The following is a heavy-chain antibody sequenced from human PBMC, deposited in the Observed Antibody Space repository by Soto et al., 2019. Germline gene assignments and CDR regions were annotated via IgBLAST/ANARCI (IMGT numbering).Heavy chain of an antibody. Sequence: EVQLLESGGGLVQPGASLRLSCAASGFTFSSYAMSWVRQAPGKGLEWVSVISGSDDSTYYADSVKGRFTISRDNSKNTLYLQMKSLRAEDKAVYYCATGSSSSTFDYWGQGPLVTVSS. J-gene: IGHJ4*02. D-gene: IGHD6-6*01. CDR2: ISGSDDST. CDR3: ATGSSSSTFDY. V-gene: IGHV3-23*01. CDR1: GFTFSSYA.